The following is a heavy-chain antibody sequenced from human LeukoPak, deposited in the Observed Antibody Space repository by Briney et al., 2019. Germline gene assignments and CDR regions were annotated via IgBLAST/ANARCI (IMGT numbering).Heavy chain of an antibody. V-gene: IGHV4-39*07. CDR1: GGSISSSHHY. CDR3: ARRGDYVEKWGYYFDY. CDR2: INHSGST. D-gene: IGHD4-17*01. Sequence: PSETLSLTCAVSGGSISSSHHYWGWIRQPPGKGLEWIGEINHSGSTNYNPSLKSRVTISVDTSKNQFSLKLSSVTAADTAVYYCARRGDYVEKWGYYFDYWGQGTLVTVSS. J-gene: IGHJ4*02.